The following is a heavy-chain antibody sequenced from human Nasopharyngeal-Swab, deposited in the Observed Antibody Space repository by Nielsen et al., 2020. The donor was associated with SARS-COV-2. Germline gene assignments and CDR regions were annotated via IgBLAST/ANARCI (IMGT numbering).Heavy chain of an antibody. Sequence: SETLSLTCTVSGGSISSSSYYWGWIRQPPGKGLEWIGSIYYSGSTYYNPSLKSRVTISVDTSKNQFSLKLSSVTAADTAVYYCARQCMAVVGPCSWLAPWGQGSLVTVST. CDR2: IYYSGST. D-gene: IGHD6-19*01. V-gene: IGHV4-39*01. CDR3: ARQCMAVVGPCSWLAP. CDR1: GGSISSSSYY. J-gene: IGHJ5*02.